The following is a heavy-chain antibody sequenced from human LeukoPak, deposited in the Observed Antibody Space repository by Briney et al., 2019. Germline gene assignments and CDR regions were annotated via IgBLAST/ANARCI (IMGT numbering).Heavy chain of an antibody. CDR2: TSSDLNVK. D-gene: IGHD3-10*01. V-gene: IGHV3-30-3*01. Sequence: LGGSLRLSCAASGFTFRNYVIHWVRQAPGKGLEWVAVTSSDLNVKLYADSVKGRFTISRDNSRSTPYLQMNSLRPEDTAIYYCAREGYYGSGSPPSLYFDYWGQGTLVTVSS. J-gene: IGHJ4*02. CDR3: AREGYYGSGSPPSLYFDY. CDR1: GFTFRNYV.